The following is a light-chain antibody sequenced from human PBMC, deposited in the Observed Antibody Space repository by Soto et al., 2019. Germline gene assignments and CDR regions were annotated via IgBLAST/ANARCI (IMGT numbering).Light chain of an antibody. V-gene: IGKV3-20*01. CDR2: GAS. J-gene: IGKJ1*01. CDR1: QSVSSSY. Sequence: EIVLTQSPGTLSLSPGERATLSCRASQSVSSSYLAWYQQKPGQAPRLLIYGASSRATGIPDRFSCSGSGTDFTITISRLEPEDLAVYYCQQYGSSFGQGTKVEIK. CDR3: QQYGSS.